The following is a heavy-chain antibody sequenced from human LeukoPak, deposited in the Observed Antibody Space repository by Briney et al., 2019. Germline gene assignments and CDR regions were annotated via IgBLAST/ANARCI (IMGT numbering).Heavy chain of an antibody. CDR2: IKKDGSEK. Sequence: GGSLRLSCAASGFSFSDYWMSWVRQAPGKGLEWVANIKKDGSEKHYVDSVKGRFTISRDSSKNTLYLQMNSLRVEDTAVYYCARDSQYCSSGSCSPGASDIWGQGTMVTVSS. CDR1: GFSFSDYW. CDR3: ARDSQYCSSGSCSPGASDI. D-gene: IGHD2-15*01. V-gene: IGHV3-7*03. J-gene: IGHJ3*02.